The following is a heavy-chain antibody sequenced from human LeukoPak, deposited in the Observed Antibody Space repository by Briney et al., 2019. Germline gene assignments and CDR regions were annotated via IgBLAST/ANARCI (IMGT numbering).Heavy chain of an antibody. CDR1: GYTFTSYD. CDR2: MNPNSGNT. D-gene: IGHD3-3*01. J-gene: IGHJ4*02. Sequence: ASVKVSCKASGYTFTSYDINWVRQATGQGLEWMGWMNPNSGNTGYAQKFRGRVTITRNTSISTAYMELSSLRSEDTAVYYCARTYSYWSGYPTLGYWGQGTLVTVSS. CDR3: ARTYSYWSGYPTLGY. V-gene: IGHV1-8*03.